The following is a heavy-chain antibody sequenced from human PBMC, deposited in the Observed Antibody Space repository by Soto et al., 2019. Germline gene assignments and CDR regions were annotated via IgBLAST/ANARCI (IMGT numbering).Heavy chain of an antibody. Sequence: GASVKVSCKASGGTFSSYAISWVRQAPGQGLEWMGWISAYNGNTNYAQKLQGRVTMTTDTSTSTAYMELRSLRSDDTAVYYCASDWAAAGPFDYWGQGTLVTVSS. CDR1: GGTFSSYA. CDR2: ISAYNGNT. V-gene: IGHV1-18*01. D-gene: IGHD6-13*01. J-gene: IGHJ4*02. CDR3: ASDWAAAGPFDY.